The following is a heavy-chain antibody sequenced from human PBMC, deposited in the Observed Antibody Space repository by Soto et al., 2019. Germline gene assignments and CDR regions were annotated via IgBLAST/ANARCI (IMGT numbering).Heavy chain of an antibody. Sequence: GGSLRLSCEGSGFTFSDYYISWIRQAPGKGLEWISYSSNSGTFSRYADSVKGRFSISRDNTKNLLYLQMNSLRAEDTAVYYCARSGDNYNRLDYWGQGTPVTVS. D-gene: IGHD1-1*01. CDR1: GFTFSDYY. V-gene: IGHV3-11*06. CDR2: SSNSGTFS. J-gene: IGHJ4*02. CDR3: ARSGDNYNRLDY.